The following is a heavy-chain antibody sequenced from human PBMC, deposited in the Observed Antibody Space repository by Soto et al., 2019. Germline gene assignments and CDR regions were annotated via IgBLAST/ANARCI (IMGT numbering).Heavy chain of an antibody. V-gene: IGHV3-33*01. CDR3: ARDSGTIFEVTGP. CDR1: GFTFSNDG. Sequence: QVQLVESGGGVVQPGRSLILSCSAFGFTFSNDGMHWVRQAPGKGLAWVAVIWDDGSNRYYADSVKCRFTISRDNSKNTLYLQMNSRRADDTAVYYCARDSGTIFEVTGPWGQGTLVTVSS. J-gene: IGHJ5*02. D-gene: IGHD3-3*01. CDR2: IWDDGSNR.